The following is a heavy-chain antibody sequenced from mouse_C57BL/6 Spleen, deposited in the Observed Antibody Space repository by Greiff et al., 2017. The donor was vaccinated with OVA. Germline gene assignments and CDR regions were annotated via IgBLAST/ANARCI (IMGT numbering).Heavy chain of an antibody. Sequence: QVQLQQPGAELVKPGASVKLSCKASGYTFTSYWMQWVKQRPGQGLEWIGEIDPSDSYTNYNQKFKGKATLTVDTSSSTAYMQLSSLTSEDSAVYYCVSYYYGSPWFAYWGQGTLVTVSA. V-gene: IGHV1-50*01. CDR2: IDPSDSYT. J-gene: IGHJ3*01. CDR3: VSYYYGSPWFAY. D-gene: IGHD1-1*01. CDR1: GYTFTSYW.